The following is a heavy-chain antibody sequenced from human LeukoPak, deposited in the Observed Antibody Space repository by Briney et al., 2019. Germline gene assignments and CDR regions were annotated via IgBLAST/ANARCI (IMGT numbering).Heavy chain of an antibody. J-gene: IGHJ6*02. V-gene: IGHV4-59*12. CDR1: GGSISNYY. CDR2: IYYSGST. D-gene: IGHD3-10*01. Sequence: PSETLSLTCTVSGGSISNYYWSWIRQPPGKGLEWIGSIYYSGSTYYNPSLKSRVTISVDTSKNQFSLKLSSVTAADTAVYYCASGSGSYYNFYYGMDVWGQGTTVTVSS. CDR3: ASGSGSYYNFYYGMDV.